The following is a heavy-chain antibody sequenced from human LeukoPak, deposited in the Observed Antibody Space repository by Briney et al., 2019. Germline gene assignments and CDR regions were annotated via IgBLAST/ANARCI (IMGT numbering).Heavy chain of an antibody. V-gene: IGHV3-15*01. CDR1: RFTFNNAW. Sequence: GSLRLSCAASRFTFNNAWMSWVRQAPGKGLEWVGRIKGKTDGGTTDYAAPVKGRFTISIDDSKNTLYLQMSSLKIEDTAVYYCTTGPTGFWSGYLIGDYWGQGTLVTVSS. J-gene: IGHJ4*02. CDR2: IKGKTDGGTT. D-gene: IGHD3-3*01. CDR3: TTGPTGFWSGYLIGDY.